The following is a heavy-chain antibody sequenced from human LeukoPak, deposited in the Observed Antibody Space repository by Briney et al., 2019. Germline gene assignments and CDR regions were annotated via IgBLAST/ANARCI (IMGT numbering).Heavy chain of an antibody. D-gene: IGHD3-10*01. CDR1: GFTFSTFA. Sequence: PGGSLRLSCAASGFTFSTFAMIWVRQAPGRGLEWVASISSSGVTTFYADSVKGRFTISRDNSKNTLFVQMNSLRAEDTAVYYCAKDRRYFGSGLDSWGQGTLVTVSS. V-gene: IGHV3-23*01. CDR3: AKDRRYFGSGLDS. J-gene: IGHJ4*02. CDR2: ISSSGVTT.